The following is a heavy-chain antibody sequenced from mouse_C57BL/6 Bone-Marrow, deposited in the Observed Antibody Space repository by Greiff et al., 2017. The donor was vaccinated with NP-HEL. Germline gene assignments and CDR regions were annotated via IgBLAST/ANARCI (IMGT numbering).Heavy chain of an antibody. J-gene: IGHJ3*01. CDR2: IRLKSDNYAT. Sequence: EVKVEESGGGLVQPGGSMKLSCVASGFTFSNYWMNWVRQSPEKGLEWVAQIRLKSDNYATHYAESVKGRFTISRDDSKSSVYLQMNNLRAEDTGIYYCTGPSIAYWGQGTLVTVSA. CDR3: TGPSIAY. CDR1: GFTFSNYW. V-gene: IGHV6-3*01.